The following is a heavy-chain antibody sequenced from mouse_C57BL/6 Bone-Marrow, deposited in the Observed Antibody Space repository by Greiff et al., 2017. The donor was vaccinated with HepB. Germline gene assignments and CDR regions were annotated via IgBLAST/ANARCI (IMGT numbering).Heavy chain of an antibody. D-gene: IGHD4-1*01. V-gene: IGHV10-3*01. J-gene: IGHJ1*03. CDR2: VRSKSSNYAT. CDR1: GFTFNTYA. Sequence: VQLVESGGGLVQPKGSLKLSCAASGFTFNTYAMHWVRQAPGKGLEWVARVRSKSSNYATYYADSVKDRFTISRDDSQSMLYLQMNNLKTEDTAMYYCVREGTLGGYFDVWGTGTTVTVSS. CDR3: VREGTLGGYFDV.